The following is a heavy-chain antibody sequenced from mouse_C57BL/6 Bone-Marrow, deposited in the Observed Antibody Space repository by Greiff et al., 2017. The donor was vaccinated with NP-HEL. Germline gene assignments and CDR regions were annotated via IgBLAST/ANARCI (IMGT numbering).Heavy chain of an antibody. J-gene: IGHJ2*01. CDR1: GYTFTSYW. CDR2: IDPSDSYT. Sequence: QVQLQQPGAELVMPGASVKLSCKASGYTFTSYWMHWVKQRPGQGLEWIGEIDPSDSYTNYNQKFKGKSTLTVDKSSSTAYTQLSSLTSEDSAVYYCARSGYDYNGSSYDYWGQGTTLTVSS. V-gene: IGHV1-69*01. CDR3: ARSGYDYNGSSYDY. D-gene: IGHD1-1*01.